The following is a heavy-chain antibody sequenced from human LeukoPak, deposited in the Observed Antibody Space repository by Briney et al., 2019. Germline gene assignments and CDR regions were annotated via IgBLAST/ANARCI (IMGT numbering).Heavy chain of an antibody. CDR2: ISSNGGST. CDR3: AKASIVGDTYTPFDF. J-gene: IGHJ4*02. D-gene: IGHD1-26*01. CDR1: GFIFSSQG. V-gene: IGHV3-23*01. Sequence: GGSLRLSCAASGFIFSSQGMSWVRQTPGKGLEWVSAISSNGGSTYYADSVKGRFTISRDNSKNTLYLQMSSLRAEDTAIYYCAKASIVGDTYTPFDFWGQGTLVTVSS.